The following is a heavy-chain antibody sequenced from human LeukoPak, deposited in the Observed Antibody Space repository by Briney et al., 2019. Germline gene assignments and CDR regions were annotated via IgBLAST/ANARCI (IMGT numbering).Heavy chain of an antibody. CDR1: GYTFTSYY. CDR2: INPSGGST. D-gene: IGHD4-17*01. Sequence: GASVKVSCKASGYTFTSYYMHWVRQAPGEGLEWMGIINPSGGSTSYAQKFQGRVTMTRDMSTSTVYMELSSLRSEDTAVYYCARDRWPVTRIHYYYTMDVWGEGTTVTVSS. CDR3: ARDRWPVTRIHYYYTMDV. V-gene: IGHV1-46*01. J-gene: IGHJ6*03.